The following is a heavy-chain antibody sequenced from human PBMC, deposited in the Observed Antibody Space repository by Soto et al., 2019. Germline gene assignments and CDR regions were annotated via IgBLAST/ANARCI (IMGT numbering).Heavy chain of an antibody. Sequence: QVQLVQSGAELKKPGSSVMLSCKASGGTFSNYAISWVRQAPGQGLEWMGGIILIFGTANYAQKFQGRVTITADESTSTAYMELSSLRSEDTAVYYCARDWGVTAAVDYYYGMDVWGQGTTVTVSS. J-gene: IGHJ6*02. CDR1: GGTFSNYA. CDR2: IILIFGTA. D-gene: IGHD6-13*01. V-gene: IGHV1-69*12. CDR3: ARDWGVTAAVDYYYGMDV.